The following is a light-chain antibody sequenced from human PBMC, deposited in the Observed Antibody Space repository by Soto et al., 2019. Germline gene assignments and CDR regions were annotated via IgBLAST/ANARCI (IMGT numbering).Light chain of an antibody. CDR1: QSVSSSF. V-gene: IGKV3-20*01. J-gene: IGKJ4*01. CDR3: QQYDNSPLT. Sequence: EIVLTQSPGTLSLSPGERATLSCRASQSVSSSFLAWYQQKPGQAPRLLIYGVSSRATGIPDRFSGSGSGTDFTLTISRLEPEDFAVYYCQQYDNSPLTFGGGTQVEIK. CDR2: GVS.